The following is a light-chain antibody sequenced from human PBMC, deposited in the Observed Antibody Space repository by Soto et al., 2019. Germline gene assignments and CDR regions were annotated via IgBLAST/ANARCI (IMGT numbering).Light chain of an antibody. J-gene: IGLJ1*01. CDR1: SSDVATYNY. CDR2: EVT. V-gene: IGLV2-8*02. Sequence: QSALTQPPSASKSPGQSVTISCTGTSSDVATYNYVSWYQQHPGKAPKLIIYEVTKRPSGVPDRFSGSKSGNTASLTVSGLQAEDEADYYCSSYAGTNNSFVFGNGTKVTVL. CDR3: SSYAGTNNSFV.